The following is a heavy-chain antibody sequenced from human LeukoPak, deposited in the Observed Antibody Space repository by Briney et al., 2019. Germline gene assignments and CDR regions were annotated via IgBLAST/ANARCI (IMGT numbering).Heavy chain of an antibody. CDR1: GGTFSSNG. J-gene: IGHJ4*02. D-gene: IGHD1-7*01. CDR3: ARDSRGRELNFDY. CDR2: IIPMFGTA. V-gene: IGHV1-69*13. Sequence: LVKVSCKASGGTFSSNGISWVRQAPGQGLEWMGGIIPMFGTANYAQKFQGRVTITADESTSTAYMELSSLRSEDTAFFYCARDSRGRELNFDYWGQGTLVAVSS.